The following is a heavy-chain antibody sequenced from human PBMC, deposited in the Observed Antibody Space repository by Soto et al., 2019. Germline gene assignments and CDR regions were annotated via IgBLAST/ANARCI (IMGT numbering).Heavy chain of an antibody. V-gene: IGHV3-13*01. CDR2: IGTAGDT. CDR3: ARDGSVSNWNSYYYVMYV. Sequence: GGSLRLSCAASGFTFSSYDMHWVRQATGKGLEWVSAIGTAGDTYYPGSVKGRFTISRENAKNSLYLQMNSLRAEDTAVYYCARDGSVSNWNSYYYVMYVPGQRTTVSGSS. J-gene: IGHJ6*02. D-gene: IGHD1-1*01. CDR1: GFTFSSYD.